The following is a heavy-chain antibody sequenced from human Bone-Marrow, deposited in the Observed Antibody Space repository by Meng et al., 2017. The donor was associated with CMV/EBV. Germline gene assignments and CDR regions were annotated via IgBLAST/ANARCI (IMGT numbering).Heavy chain of an antibody. CDR1: GYTFTGYY. D-gene: IGHD2-2*01. CDR2: INPNSGGT. J-gene: IGHJ5*02. CDR3: ASQIVVVPAAKYHNWFDP. Sequence: ASVKVSCKASGYTFTGYYMHWVRQAPGQGLEWMGWINPNSGGTNYAQKFQGGVTMTRDTSISTAYMELSRLRSDDTAVYYCASQIVVVPAAKYHNWFDPWGQGTLVPVSS. V-gene: IGHV1-2*02.